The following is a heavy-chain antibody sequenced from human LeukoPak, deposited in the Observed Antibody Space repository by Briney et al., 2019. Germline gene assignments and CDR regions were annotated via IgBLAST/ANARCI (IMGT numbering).Heavy chain of an antibody. D-gene: IGHD2-2*01. CDR2: ISSSSSYI. J-gene: IGHJ4*02. Sequence: PGGSLRLSCAASGFTFSSYNMNWVRQAPGKGLEWVSSISSSSSYIYYADSVRGRFTISRDNAKNSLYLQMNSLRAEDTAVYYCARLKLLWSNYFDYWGQGTLVTVSS. CDR1: GFTFSSYN. V-gene: IGHV3-21*01. CDR3: ARLKLLWSNYFDY.